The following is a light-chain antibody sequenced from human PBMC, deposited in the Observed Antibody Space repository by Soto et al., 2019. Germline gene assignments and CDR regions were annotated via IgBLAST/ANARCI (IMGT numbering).Light chain of an antibody. CDR3: QQYNNWPPVT. J-gene: IGKJ4*01. CDR1: QSVYSN. Sequence: EIVMTQSPATLSVSPGGRATLSCRASQSVYSNLAWYQQKPGPDPRLLIYGATTRATGIPARFSGSGAGTDFTLTISSRQSEDSAVYYCQQYNNWPPVTYGGGTRVEIK. V-gene: IGKV3-15*01. CDR2: GAT.